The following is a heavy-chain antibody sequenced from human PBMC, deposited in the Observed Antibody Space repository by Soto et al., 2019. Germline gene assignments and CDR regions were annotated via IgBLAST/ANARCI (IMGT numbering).Heavy chain of an antibody. V-gene: IGHV3-23*01. CDR1: GFTFSNNA. Sequence: LRLSCAASGFTFSNNAMSLVRQAPGKGLEWVSAISGGSSTYYADSVKGRFTISRDNSKNTLYLRMNSLRAEDTATYYCAKKPESWPDDRFDIWGQGTMVTVSS. CDR2: ISGGSST. J-gene: IGHJ3*02. CDR3: AKKPESWPDDRFDI. D-gene: IGHD3-16*01.